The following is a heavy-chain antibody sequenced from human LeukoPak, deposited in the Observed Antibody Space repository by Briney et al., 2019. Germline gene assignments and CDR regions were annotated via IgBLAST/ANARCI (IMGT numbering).Heavy chain of an antibody. CDR3: AKDHDRGGATAYYYYGMDV. Sequence: GGSLRLSCAASGFTFSSYGMHWVRQAPGKGLEWVAVISYDGSNKYYADSVKGRFTISRDNSKNTLYLQMNSLRAEDTAVYYCAKDHDRGGATAYYYYGMDVWGQGTTVTVSS. V-gene: IGHV3-30*18. CDR1: GFTFSSYG. CDR2: ISYDGSNK. J-gene: IGHJ6*02. D-gene: IGHD1-26*01.